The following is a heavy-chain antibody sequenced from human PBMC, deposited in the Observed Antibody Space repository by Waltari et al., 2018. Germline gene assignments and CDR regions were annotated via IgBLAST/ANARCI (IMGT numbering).Heavy chain of an antibody. J-gene: IGHJ6*02. CDR2: IWYDGSNK. CDR1: GFTFSSYG. D-gene: IGHD1-1*01. CDR3: ARVAQRTYRSPVPGRDYYYGMDV. V-gene: IGHV3-33*01. Sequence: QVQLVESGGGVVQPGRYLRLSCAASGFTFSSYGMHWVRQAPGKGLEWVAVIWYDGSNKYYADSVKGRFTISRDNSKNTLYLQMNRLRAEDTAVYYCARVAQRTYRSPVPGRDYYYGMDVWGQGTTVTVSS.